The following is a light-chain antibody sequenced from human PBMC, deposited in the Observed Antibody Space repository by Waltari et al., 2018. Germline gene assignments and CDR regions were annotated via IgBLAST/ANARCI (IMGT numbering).Light chain of an antibody. CDR2: GAS. CDR3: QQSDNWPPIT. V-gene: IGKV3-15*01. J-gene: IGKJ5*01. CDR1: QSVTTN. Sequence: EVVMTQSPAILSVSPGERATLSCRASQSVTTNLARYQQKPGQAPRLPIFGASTRATGVPARFSGSGSGTDFTLTISDLQSDDFAVYYCQQSDNWPPITFGQGTRLEIK.